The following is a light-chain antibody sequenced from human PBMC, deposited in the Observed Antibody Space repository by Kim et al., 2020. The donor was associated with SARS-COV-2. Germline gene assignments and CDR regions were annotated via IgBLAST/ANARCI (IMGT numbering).Light chain of an antibody. CDR3: AAWDDSRNGVV. Sequence: QSVLTQPPSASGTPGQRVTIACSGSSSNIGSNPVNWYQQFPGTAPKLLIYTNNQWRSGVPYRFSGSKSGTSASLAISGLQCEAEADYYCAAWDDSRNGVVFGGGSEVTVL. CDR2: TNN. J-gene: IGLJ2*01. V-gene: IGLV1-44*01. CDR1: SSNIGSNP.